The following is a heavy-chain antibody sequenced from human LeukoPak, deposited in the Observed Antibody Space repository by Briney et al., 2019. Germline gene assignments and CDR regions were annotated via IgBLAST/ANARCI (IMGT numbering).Heavy chain of an antibody. D-gene: IGHD5-18*01. CDR2: IYHSGST. V-gene: IGHV4-30-2*01. CDR1: GGSISSGGYS. J-gene: IGHJ4*02. CDR3: ARDHADTAMGTIDY. Sequence: PSETLSLTCAVSGGSISSGGYSWSWIRQPPGKGLEWIGYIYHSGSTYYNPSLKSRVTISVDRSKNQFSLKLSSVTAADTAVYYCARDHADTAMGTIDYWGQGTLVTVSS.